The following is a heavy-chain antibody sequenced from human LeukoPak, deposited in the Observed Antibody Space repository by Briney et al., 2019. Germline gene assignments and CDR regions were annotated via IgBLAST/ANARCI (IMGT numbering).Heavy chain of an antibody. Sequence: PSETLSLTCTVSGGSISSSSYYWGWIRQPPGKGLEWIGSIYYSGSTYYNPSLKSRVTISVDTSKNQFSLKLSSVTAADTAVYYCARVGWAMRFLSYFDYWGQGTLVTVSS. J-gene: IGHJ4*02. CDR1: GGSISSSSYY. V-gene: IGHV4-39*07. D-gene: IGHD3-3*01. CDR3: ARVGWAMRFLSYFDY. CDR2: IYYSGST.